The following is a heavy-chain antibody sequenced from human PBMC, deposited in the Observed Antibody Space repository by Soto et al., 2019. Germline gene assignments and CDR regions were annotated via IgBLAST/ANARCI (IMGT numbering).Heavy chain of an antibody. J-gene: IGHJ4*02. V-gene: IGHV4-59*01. D-gene: IGHD4-17*01. Sequence: QVQLQESGPGLVKPSETLSLTCTVSGGSISSYYWSWIRQPPGKGLEWIGYIYYSGSTNYNPSLKSRVTISVDTSKNQFSLKLSSVTAADTAVYYCARVTNLRMTTRYFDYWGQGTLVTVSS. CDR3: ARVTNLRMTTRYFDY. CDR2: IYYSGST. CDR1: GGSISSYY.